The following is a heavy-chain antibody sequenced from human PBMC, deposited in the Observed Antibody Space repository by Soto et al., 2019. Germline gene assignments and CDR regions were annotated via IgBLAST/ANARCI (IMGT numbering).Heavy chain of an antibody. CDR1: GYTFTSYG. CDR2: ISPLKGRT. J-gene: IGHJ1*01. V-gene: IGHV1-18*04. CDR3: AMDYGDRPEYFTH. D-gene: IGHD4-17*01. Sequence: QVQLVQSGPDLKRPGASMKVSCKASGYTFTSYGISWVRQAPGQGLEWMAWISPLKGRTQYSQKAQGRVTLSTDTSANTAYMDMTTLRVDDTAVYYCAMDYGDRPEYFTHWGQGTLVTVS.